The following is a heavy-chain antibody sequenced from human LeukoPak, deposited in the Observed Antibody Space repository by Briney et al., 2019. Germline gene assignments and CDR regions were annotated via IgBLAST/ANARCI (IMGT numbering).Heavy chain of an antibody. CDR1: GYTFTSYD. CDR3: ARGEVVPAATYYYYYMDV. D-gene: IGHD2-2*01. CDR2: MNPNSGNT. Sequence: ASVKVSCKASGYTFTSYDINWVRQATGQGLEWMGWMNPNSGNTGYAQKFQGRVTMTRNTSISTAYMELSSLRSEDTAVYYCARGEVVPAATYYYYYMDVWGKGTTATVSS. J-gene: IGHJ6*03. V-gene: IGHV1-8*01.